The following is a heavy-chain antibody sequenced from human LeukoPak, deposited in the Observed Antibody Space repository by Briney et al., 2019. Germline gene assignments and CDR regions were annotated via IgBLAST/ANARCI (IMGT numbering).Heavy chain of an antibody. D-gene: IGHD5-24*01. Sequence: GESLKISCKGSGFSFTSYWIGWVRQMPGKGLEWMGIIYPGDSDTRYSPSFQGRVTISADKSISTAYLQWSSLKASDTAIYYCARPSRWSPLNYFDYWGQGTLVTVSS. CDR3: ARPSRWSPLNYFDY. V-gene: IGHV5-51*01. CDR1: GFSFTSYW. CDR2: IYPGDSDT. J-gene: IGHJ4*02.